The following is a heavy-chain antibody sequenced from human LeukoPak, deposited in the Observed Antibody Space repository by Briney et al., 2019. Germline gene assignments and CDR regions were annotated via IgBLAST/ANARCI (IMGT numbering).Heavy chain of an antibody. V-gene: IGHV4-34*01. CDR2: INHSGST. CDR1: GGSFSGYY. Sequence: SETLSLTCAVYGGSFSGYYWSWIRQPPGKGLEWIGEINHSGSTNYNPSLKSRVTISVDTSKNQFSLKLSSVTAADTAVYYCARHAGYSYGPDAFDIWGQGTMVTVSS. CDR3: ARHAGYSYGPDAFDI. J-gene: IGHJ3*02. D-gene: IGHD5-18*01.